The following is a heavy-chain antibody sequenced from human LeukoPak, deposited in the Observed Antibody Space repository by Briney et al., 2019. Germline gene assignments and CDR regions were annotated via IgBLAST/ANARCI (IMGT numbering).Heavy chain of an antibody. CDR2: ISSGGITI. CDR3: AKDRGYSYGIFGF. Sequence: PGGSLRLSCAASGFTFRDYYMSWIRQAPGKGLEWVSYISSGGITIYYADSVKGRFTISRDNSKNTLYLQMNSLRAEDTAVYYCAKDRGYSYGIFGFWGQGTLVTVSS. V-gene: IGHV3-11*01. J-gene: IGHJ4*02. D-gene: IGHD5-18*01. CDR1: GFTFRDYY.